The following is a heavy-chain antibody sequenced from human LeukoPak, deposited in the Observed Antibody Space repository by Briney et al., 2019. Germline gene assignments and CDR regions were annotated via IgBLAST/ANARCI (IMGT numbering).Heavy chain of an antibody. CDR1: GFRFSDYY. D-gene: IGHD5-18*01. CDR2: ISSPGSTT. CDR3: ASGIQPRLSWFFDL. V-gene: IGHV3-11*01. Sequence: SGGSLRLSCAASGFRFSDYYMSWIRQAPGKGREWFSYISSPGSTTYYADSVKGRFTISRDNAKNSLSLQMNSLRADDTAVYYCASGIQPRLSWFFDLWGRGTLVTVSS. J-gene: IGHJ2*01.